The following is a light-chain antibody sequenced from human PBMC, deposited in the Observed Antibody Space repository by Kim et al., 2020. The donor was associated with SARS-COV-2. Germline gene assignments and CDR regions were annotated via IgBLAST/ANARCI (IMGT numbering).Light chain of an antibody. CDR3: QVWDSYSYRV. V-gene: IGLV3-21*04. J-gene: IGLJ3*02. CDR2: YDN. CDR1: NIGSKS. Sequence: SYELTQPPSASVAPGKTATISCEGNNIGSKSVHWYQQKPSQAPVLVIYYDNDRPSGIPERFSGSNSGDTATLTISRVEAGDEADYYCQVWDSYSYRVFGGGTQLTVL.